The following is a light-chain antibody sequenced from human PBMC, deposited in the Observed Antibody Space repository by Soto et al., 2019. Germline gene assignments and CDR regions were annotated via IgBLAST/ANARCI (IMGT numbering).Light chain of an antibody. Sequence: QAVVTQPPSVSGAPGQRVTISCTGSSSNIGAGYDVHWYHHLPGTAPKLLIYGNSNRPSGVPDRFSGSKSGTSASLAITGLQAEDEADYYCQSYDSSLSVLYVFGTGTKLTVL. J-gene: IGLJ1*01. CDR1: SSNIGAGYD. CDR3: QSYDSSLSVLYV. V-gene: IGLV1-40*01. CDR2: GNS.